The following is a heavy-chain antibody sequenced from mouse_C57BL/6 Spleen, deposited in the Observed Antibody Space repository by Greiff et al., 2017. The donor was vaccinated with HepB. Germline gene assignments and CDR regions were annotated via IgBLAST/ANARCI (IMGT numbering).Heavy chain of an antibody. CDR2: INPSTGGT. Sequence: VHVKQSGPELVKPGASVKISCKASGYSFTGYYMNWVKQSPEKSLEWIGEINPSTGGTTYNQKFKAKATLTVDKSSSTAYMQLKSLTSEDSAVYYCARSRGSFDYWGQGTTLTVSS. CDR3: ARSRGSFDY. V-gene: IGHV1-42*01. D-gene: IGHD6-1*01. CDR1: GYSFTGYY. J-gene: IGHJ2*01.